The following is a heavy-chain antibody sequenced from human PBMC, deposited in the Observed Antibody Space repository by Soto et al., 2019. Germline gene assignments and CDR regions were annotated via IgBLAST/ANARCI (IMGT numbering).Heavy chain of an antibody. D-gene: IGHD3-16*01. CDR1: GGSISSGDYY. CDR2: IYYSGST. V-gene: IGHV4-30-4*01. CDR3: ARVLVITAPFFDI. J-gene: IGHJ3*02. Sequence: LSLPCTISGGSISSGDYYWSWIRQPPGKGLEWIGYIYYSGSTYYNPSLKSRVTISVDTSKNQFSLKLSSVTAADTAVYYCARVLVITAPFFDIWGQGTMVTVSS.